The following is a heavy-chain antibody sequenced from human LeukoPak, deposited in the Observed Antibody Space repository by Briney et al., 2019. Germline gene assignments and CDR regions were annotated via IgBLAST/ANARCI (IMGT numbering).Heavy chain of an antibody. Sequence: PGGSLRLSCAASGFTFSSNYMSWVRQAPGKGLEGVSVIYSGGSTYYSDSVKGRFTISRDNSKNTLYLQMNSLRAEDTAVYYCARDIKGWFGESGMDVWGQGTTVTVSS. CDR1: GFTFSSNY. CDR2: IYSGGST. J-gene: IGHJ6*02. D-gene: IGHD3-10*01. CDR3: ARDIKGWFGESGMDV. V-gene: IGHV3-66*01.